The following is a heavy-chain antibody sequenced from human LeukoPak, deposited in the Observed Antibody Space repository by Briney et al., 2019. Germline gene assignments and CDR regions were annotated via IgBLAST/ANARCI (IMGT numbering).Heavy chain of an antibody. D-gene: IGHD2-21*02. CDR3: AKAFCGGDCYSGEDDAFDI. CDR2: ISGSGGST. Sequence: GSLRLSCAASGFTFSSYAMSWVRQAPGKGLEWVSAISGSGGSTYYADSVKGRFTISRDNSKNTLYLQMDSLRAEDTAVYYCAKAFCGGDCYSGEDDAFDIWGQGTMVTVSS. V-gene: IGHV3-23*01. CDR1: GFTFSSYA. J-gene: IGHJ3*02.